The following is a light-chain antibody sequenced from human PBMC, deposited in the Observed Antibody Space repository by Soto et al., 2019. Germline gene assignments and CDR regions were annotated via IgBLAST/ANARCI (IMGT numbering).Light chain of an antibody. V-gene: IGKV3D-20*02. CDR1: QSVSSSY. J-gene: IGKJ3*01. CDR2: GAS. CDR3: QQRSNGLT. Sequence: IVLTQSPGTLSLSPGERSTLSCRASQSVSSSYLAWYQQKPGQAPRLLIYGASSRATGIPDRFSGSGSGTDFTLTISSLEPEDFAVYYCQQRSNGLTCGPGNKVDIK.